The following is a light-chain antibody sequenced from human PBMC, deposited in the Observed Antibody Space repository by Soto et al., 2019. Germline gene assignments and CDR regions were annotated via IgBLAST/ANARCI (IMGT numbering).Light chain of an antibody. J-gene: IGKJ1*01. CDR2: GAS. V-gene: IGKV3-20*01. Sequence: PGERATLSGRASQSVSSNYLAWYQHIPGQAPRLLIYGASTRATGIPDRFSGSGSGTDFTLTISRLEPEDFAVYYCQQFDRSLPSWTFGQGTKVE. CDR1: QSVSSNY. CDR3: QQFDRSLPSWT.